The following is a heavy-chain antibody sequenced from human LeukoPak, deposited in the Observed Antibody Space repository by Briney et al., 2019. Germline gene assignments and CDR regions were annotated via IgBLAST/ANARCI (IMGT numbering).Heavy chain of an antibody. Sequence: PGGSLRLSCAASGFTFSSYAMSWVRQAPGKGLEWVSAISGSGGSTYYADSVKGRFTISRDNSKNTLYLQMNSLRTEGTAMYYCAKDRGAKVGATLYLQNWGQGTLVTVSS. V-gene: IGHV3-23*01. D-gene: IGHD1-26*01. CDR1: GFTFSSYA. CDR2: ISGSGGST. CDR3: AKDRGAKVGATLYLQN. J-gene: IGHJ1*01.